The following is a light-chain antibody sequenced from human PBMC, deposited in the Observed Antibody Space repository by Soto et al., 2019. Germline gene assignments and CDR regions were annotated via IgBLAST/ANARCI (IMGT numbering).Light chain of an antibody. CDR1: QSVSSY. J-gene: IGKJ2*02. CDR2: DAS. Sequence: EIVLTQSPATLSLSPGEGATLSCRASQSVSSYLAWYQQKPGQAPRLLIHDASNRATGIPARFSGSGSGTDFTLTISSLEPEDFALYFCQQRSSWPRGTFGQGTKLEIK. V-gene: IGKV3-11*01. CDR3: QQRSSWPRGT.